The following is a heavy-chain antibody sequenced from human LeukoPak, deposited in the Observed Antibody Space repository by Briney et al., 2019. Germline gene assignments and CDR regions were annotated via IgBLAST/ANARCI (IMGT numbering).Heavy chain of an antibody. CDR3: TTDSYDYVWRSYRYTDY. J-gene: IGHJ4*02. D-gene: IGHD3-16*02. CDR1: GFTFSNAW. CDR2: IKSKTDGGTT. Sequence: GGSLRLSCAASGFTFSNAWMSWVRQAPGKGLEWVGRIKSKTDGGTTDYAAPVKGRFTISRDDSKNTLYLQMNSLKTEDTAVYYCTTDSYDYVWRSYRYTDYWGQGTLVTVSS. V-gene: IGHV3-15*01.